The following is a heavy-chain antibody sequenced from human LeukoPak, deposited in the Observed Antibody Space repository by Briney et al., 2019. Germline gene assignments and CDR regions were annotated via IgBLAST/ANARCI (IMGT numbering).Heavy chain of an antibody. CDR3: AKSRLYSSGSADY. J-gene: IGHJ4*02. CDR2: ISSDGSNK. CDR1: GFTFSSFG. Sequence: PGRSLRLSCAASGFTFSSFGMHWVRQAPGKGLEWVAVISSDGSNKYYADSVKGRFTISRDSSKNTLYLQMDSLRAEDTAVYYCAKSRLYSSGSADYWGQGTLVTVSS. V-gene: IGHV3-30*18. D-gene: IGHD6-19*01.